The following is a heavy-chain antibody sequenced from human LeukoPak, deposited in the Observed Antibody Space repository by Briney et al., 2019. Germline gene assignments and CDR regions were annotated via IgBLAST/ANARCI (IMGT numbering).Heavy chain of an antibody. Sequence: GGSLRLSCAASGFTFSSYAMSWVRQAPGKGLEWVSAISGSGGSTYYADSVKGRFTISRDNSKNTLYPQMNSLRAEDTAVYYCAKDDRRYDSSGRDGFPSYYFDYWGQGTLVTVSS. D-gene: IGHD3-22*01. CDR2: ISGSGGST. CDR1: GFTFSSYA. J-gene: IGHJ4*02. V-gene: IGHV3-23*01. CDR3: AKDDRRYDSSGRDGFPSYYFDY.